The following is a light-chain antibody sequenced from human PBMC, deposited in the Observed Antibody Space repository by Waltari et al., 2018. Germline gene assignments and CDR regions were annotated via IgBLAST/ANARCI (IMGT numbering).Light chain of an antibody. Sequence: EIVLTQSPGTLSLSPGERATLSCRADQSVSSSYLAWYQQKPGQAPRLLIYGASSRSTGIPDRFSGSGSETDFTLTSSRLEPEDFAVYYCQQYGSSPTFGQGTKLEIK. CDR2: GAS. CDR3: QQYGSSPT. J-gene: IGKJ2*01. V-gene: IGKV3-20*01. CDR1: QSVSSSY.